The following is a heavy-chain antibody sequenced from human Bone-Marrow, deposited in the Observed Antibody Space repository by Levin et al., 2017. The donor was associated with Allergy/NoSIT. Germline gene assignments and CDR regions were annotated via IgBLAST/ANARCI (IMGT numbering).Heavy chain of an antibody. D-gene: IGHD2-15*01. J-gene: IGHJ4*02. CDR2: INHSGST. CDR3: ARGVAAKG. V-gene: IGHV4-34*01. Sequence: SETLSLTCAVYGGSFSDDQWSWIRQSPGKGLEWIGEINHSGSTNYNPSLKSRVTISIDTSKNQFSLNLNSVTVADTAVYFCARGVAAKGWGRGTLVTVSS. CDR1: GGSFSDDQ.